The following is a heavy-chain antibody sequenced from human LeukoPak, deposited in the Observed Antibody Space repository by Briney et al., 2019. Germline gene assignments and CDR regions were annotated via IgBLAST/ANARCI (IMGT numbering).Heavy chain of an antibody. D-gene: IGHD5-12*01. Sequence: SETLSLTCTVSGGSISSSSYYWSWIRQPPGKGLEWIGYIYYSGSTNYNPSLKSRVTISVDTSKKQFSLKLSSVTAADTAVYYCARLSRYDWESFYDYWGQGTLVTVSS. CDR2: IYYSGST. CDR1: GGSISSSSYY. CDR3: ARLSRYDWESFYDY. V-gene: IGHV4-61*01. J-gene: IGHJ4*02.